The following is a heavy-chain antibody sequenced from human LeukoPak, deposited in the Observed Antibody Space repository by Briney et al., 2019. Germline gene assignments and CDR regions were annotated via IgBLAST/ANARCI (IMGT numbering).Heavy chain of an antibody. D-gene: IGHD3-22*01. CDR2: ISSSGSTI. J-gene: IGHJ4*02. Sequence: GGSLRLSCAASGFTFSDYYMSWIRQAPGKGLEWVSYISSSGSTIYYADSVKGRFTISRDNAKNPLYLQMNSLRAEDTAVYYCARADSSGYPPLYWGQGTLVTVSS. V-gene: IGHV3-11*01. CDR1: GFTFSDYY. CDR3: ARADSSGYPPLY.